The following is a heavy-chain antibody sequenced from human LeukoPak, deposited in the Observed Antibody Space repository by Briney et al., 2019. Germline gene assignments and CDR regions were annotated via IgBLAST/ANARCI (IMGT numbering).Heavy chain of an antibody. V-gene: IGHV4-59*01. CDR1: GGSIDAYY. J-gene: IGHJ6*04. D-gene: IGHD3-10*01. CDR3: ARDFWGLVRGPVSHFGMDV. CDR2: IYYSGSA. Sequence: SETLSLTCSVSGGSIDAYYWSWIRRSPGKGLEWLGYIYYSGSANYNPSLKSRVTISVDTSKNQFSLKLSSVTAADTAVYYCARDFWGLVRGPVSHFGMDVWGKGTTVIVSS.